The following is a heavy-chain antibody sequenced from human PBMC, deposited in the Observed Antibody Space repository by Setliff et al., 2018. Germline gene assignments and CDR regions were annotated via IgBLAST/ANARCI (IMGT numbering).Heavy chain of an antibody. D-gene: IGHD2-2*01. CDR1: GYSFTNYG. V-gene: IGHV1-18*01. CDR3: ARGPPDFVVVPAAAKFDY. J-gene: IGHJ4*02. CDR2: NSV. Sequence: RASVKVSCKTSGYSFTNYGINWVQQAPGQGLEWMGWNSVYAREFQGRVTMTIDTPTSTAYMELRSLRSDDTAVYYCARGPPDFVVVPAAAKFDYWGPGTLVTVSS.